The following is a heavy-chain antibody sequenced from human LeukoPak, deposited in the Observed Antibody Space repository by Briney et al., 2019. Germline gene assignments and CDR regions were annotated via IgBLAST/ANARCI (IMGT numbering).Heavy chain of an antibody. Sequence: SETLSLTCTVSGGSISSGGYYWSWIRQHPGKGLEWIGYIYYSGSTYYNPSPKSRVTISVDTSKNQFSLKLSSVTAADTAVYYCARASYQLLLKGYFDYWGQGTLVTVSS. J-gene: IGHJ4*02. D-gene: IGHD2-2*01. V-gene: IGHV4-31*03. CDR1: GGSISSGGYY. CDR3: ARASYQLLLKGYFDY. CDR2: IYYSGST.